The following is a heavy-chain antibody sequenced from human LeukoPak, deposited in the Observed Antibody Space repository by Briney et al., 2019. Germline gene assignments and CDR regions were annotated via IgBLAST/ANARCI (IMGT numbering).Heavy chain of an antibody. V-gene: IGHV3-30*04. CDR2: ISYDGSNK. CDR3: ASTRSLYYYYGMDV. CDR1: GFTFSSYA. Sequence: PGRSLRLSCAASGFTFSSYAMHWVRQAPGKGLEWVAVISYDGSNKYYADSVKGRFTISRDNSKNTLYLQMNSLRAEDTAVYYCASTRSLYYYYGMDVWGKGTTVTVSS. J-gene: IGHJ6*04.